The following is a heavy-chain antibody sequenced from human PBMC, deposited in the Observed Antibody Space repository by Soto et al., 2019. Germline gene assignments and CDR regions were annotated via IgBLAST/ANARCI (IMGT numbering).Heavy chain of an antibody. CDR2: ISYDGSNK. D-gene: IGHD3-3*01. V-gene: IGHV3-30-3*01. J-gene: IGHJ6*02. CDR1: GFTFSSYA. CDR3: ARGERFLEWLLNYYYGMDV. Sequence: PVGSLRLSCAASGFTFSSYAMHWVRQAPGKGLEWVAVISYDGSNKYYADSVKGRFTISRDNSKNTLYLQMNSLRAEDTAVYYCARGERFLEWLLNYYYGMDVWGQGTTVTVSS.